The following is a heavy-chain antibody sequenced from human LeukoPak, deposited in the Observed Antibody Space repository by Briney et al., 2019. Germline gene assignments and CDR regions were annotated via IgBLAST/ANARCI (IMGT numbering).Heavy chain of an antibody. J-gene: IGHJ5*02. Sequence: PSETLSLTCTVSGGSISSSSYYWGWIRQPPGKGLEWIGSIYYSGSTYYNPSLKSRVTISVDTSKNQFSLKLSSVTAADTAVYHCARDRLGYGGNSHWFDPWGQGTLVTVSS. CDR2: IYYSGST. CDR1: GGSISSSSYY. D-gene: IGHD4-23*01. V-gene: IGHV4-39*07. CDR3: ARDRLGYGGNSHWFDP.